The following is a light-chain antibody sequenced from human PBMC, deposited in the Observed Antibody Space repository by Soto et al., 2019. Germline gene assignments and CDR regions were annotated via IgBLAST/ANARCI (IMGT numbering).Light chain of an antibody. CDR1: SSSIGSNT. CDR2: NNN. Sequence: QPVLTQPPSASGTPGQRVTISCSGSSSSIGSNTVNWYQQLPGAAPKHLIYNNNQRPSGVPDRFSGSKSGTSASLAISGLQSEDEADYYCAAWDDSLNGYVFGTGTKVTVL. CDR3: AAWDDSLNGYV. V-gene: IGLV1-44*01. J-gene: IGLJ1*01.